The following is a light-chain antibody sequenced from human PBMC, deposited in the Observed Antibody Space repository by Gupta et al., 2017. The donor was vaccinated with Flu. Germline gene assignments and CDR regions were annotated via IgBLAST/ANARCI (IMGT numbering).Light chain of an antibody. J-gene: IGKJ5*01. V-gene: IGKV1-9*01. Sequence: DIQLTQSPSFLSASVADRVTITCRASQDINNNLAWFQQTPGKAPQLLIYAASTVQSGVPSRFSGSGSGTEFTLTISSRQPEEFGTYYCQQRKSFPLTFGQATQLEIK. CDR1: QDINNN. CDR2: AAS. CDR3: QQRKSFPLT.